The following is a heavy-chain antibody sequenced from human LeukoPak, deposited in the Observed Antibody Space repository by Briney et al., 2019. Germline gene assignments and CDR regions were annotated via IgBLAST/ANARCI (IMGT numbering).Heavy chain of an antibody. CDR2: IRYDGSNK. J-gene: IGHJ6*02. V-gene: IGHV3-30*02. Sequence: GGSLRLSCAASGFTFSSYGMHWVRQAPGKGLEWVAFIRYDGSNKYYADSVKGRFTISRDNSKNTLYLQMNSLRAEDTAVYYCAKDLSHRYFDWLSTPTESYYYGMDVWGQGTTVTVSS. CDR1: GFTFSSYG. CDR3: AKDLSHRYFDWLSTPTESYYYGMDV. D-gene: IGHD3-9*01.